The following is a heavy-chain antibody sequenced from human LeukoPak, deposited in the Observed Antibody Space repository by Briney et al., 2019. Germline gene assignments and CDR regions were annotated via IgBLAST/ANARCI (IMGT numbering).Heavy chain of an antibody. Sequence: PGGSLRLSCAASGFTFSDYYMSWIRQAPGKGLEWVSYISSSGSTIYYADSVKGRFTISRDNAKNSLYLQMNSLRAEDTAVYYCARDLRDYVWGSYGGDAFDIWGQGTMVTVSS. V-gene: IGHV3-11*01. CDR3: ARDLRDYVWGSYGGDAFDI. J-gene: IGHJ3*02. CDR1: GFTFSDYY. D-gene: IGHD3-16*01. CDR2: ISSSGSTI.